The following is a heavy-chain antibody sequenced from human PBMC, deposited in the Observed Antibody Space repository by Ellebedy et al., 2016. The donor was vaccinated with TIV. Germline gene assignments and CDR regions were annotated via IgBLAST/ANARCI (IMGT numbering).Heavy chain of an antibody. D-gene: IGHD5-18*01. J-gene: IGHJ4*02. CDR2: INHSGST. Sequence: MPSETLSLTCAVYGGSFSGYYWSWIRQPPGKGLEWIGEINHSGSTNYNPSLKSRVTISVDTSKNQFSLKLSSVTAADTAVYYCARRRTAMAHFDYWGQGTLATVSS. CDR3: ARRRTAMAHFDY. CDR1: GGSFSGYY. V-gene: IGHV4-34*01.